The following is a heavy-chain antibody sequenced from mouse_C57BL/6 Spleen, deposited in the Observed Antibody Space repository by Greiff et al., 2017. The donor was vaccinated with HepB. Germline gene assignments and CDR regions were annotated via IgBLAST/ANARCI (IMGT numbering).Heavy chain of an antibody. CDR3: AIRGYYAMDY. V-gene: IGHV1-59*01. Sequence: QVQLQQPGAELVRPGTSVKLSCKASGYTFTSYWMHWVKQRPGQGLEWIGVIDPSDSYTNYNQKFKGKATLTVDTSSSTAYMQLSSLTSADSAVYYCAIRGYYAMDYWGQGTSVTVSS. J-gene: IGHJ4*01. CDR2: IDPSDSYT. CDR1: GYTFTSYW.